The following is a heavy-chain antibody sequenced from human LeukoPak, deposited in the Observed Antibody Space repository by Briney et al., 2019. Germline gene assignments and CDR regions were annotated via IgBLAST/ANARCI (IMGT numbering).Heavy chain of an antibody. CDR2: IYYSGST. V-gene: IGHV4-39*01. Sequence: SETLSLTCTVSGGSISSSSYYWGWIRQPPGKGLEWIGSIYYSGSTYYNPSLKSRVTISVDTSKNQFSLKLSSVTAADTAVYYCAELSRNSSGWSEAFDIWGQGQWSPSLQ. CDR3: AELSRNSSGWSEAFDI. CDR1: GGSISSSSYY. J-gene: IGHJ3*02. D-gene: IGHD6-19*01.